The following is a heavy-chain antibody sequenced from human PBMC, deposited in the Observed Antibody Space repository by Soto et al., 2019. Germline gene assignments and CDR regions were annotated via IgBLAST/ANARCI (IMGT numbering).Heavy chain of an antibody. D-gene: IGHD2-21*02. CDR2: VETKRHGGTT. CDR3: TTGDGPKHFDS. Sequence: QLVESGGGLVKPGGSLTLSCAASGFTFSEDWMTWVRQTPGKGLEWVGRVETKRHGGTTDYAAPVRGRFTVSRDDSKNRLYLQMNSLKTADTAVYYCTTGDGPKHFDSWGQGALVTVSS. J-gene: IGHJ4*02. V-gene: IGHV3-15*04. CDR1: GFTFSEDW.